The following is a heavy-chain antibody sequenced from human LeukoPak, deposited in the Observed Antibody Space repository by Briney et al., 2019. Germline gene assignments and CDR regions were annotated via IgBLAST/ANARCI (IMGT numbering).Heavy chain of an antibody. V-gene: IGHV3-21*01. CDR3: GRAFPPLRTASAGDL. D-gene: IGHD3-16*01. CDR2: ISGRSSHV. Sequence: PGGSLRLSCSASGVSFSDYDMNWFRQAPGKGLEWISSISGRSSHVYYGDSVKGRFSISRDNAMNSVFLQMNSLGVDDTAVYYCGRAFPPLRTASAGDLWGQGTLVTVSS. J-gene: IGHJ4*02. CDR1: GVSFSDYD.